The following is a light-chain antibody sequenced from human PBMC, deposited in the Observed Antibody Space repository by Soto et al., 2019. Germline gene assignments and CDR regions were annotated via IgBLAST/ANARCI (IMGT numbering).Light chain of an antibody. Sequence: EIVLTQSPDTLSLSPGERATVSCRASQSVSNNDLAWYQQRPGQAPMLVLYGASTRPTGIPDRFSGSGSGTEFTLTISRLEPEDFAVYYCHHYSRSPPYTFGQGTKLDIK. CDR3: HHYSRSPPYT. J-gene: IGKJ2*01. CDR2: GAS. CDR1: QSVSNND. V-gene: IGKV3-20*01.